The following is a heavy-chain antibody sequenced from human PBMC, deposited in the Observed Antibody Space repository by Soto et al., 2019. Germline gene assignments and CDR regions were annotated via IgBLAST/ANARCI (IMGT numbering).Heavy chain of an antibody. Sequence: QITLKESGPTLVKPTQTLTLTCTFSGFSLSTTGVGVSWIRQPPGKALEWLALIYWDDDKRYTPSLKSRLTITKDTSKDQVVLTLTKMDPVDTATYYCAHRPYCGGLFWSGYFDYWGQGTLVTVSS. CDR2: IYWDDDK. CDR1: GFSLSTTGVG. V-gene: IGHV2-5*02. J-gene: IGHJ4*02. D-gene: IGHD3-3*01. CDR3: AHRPYCGGLFWSGYFDY.